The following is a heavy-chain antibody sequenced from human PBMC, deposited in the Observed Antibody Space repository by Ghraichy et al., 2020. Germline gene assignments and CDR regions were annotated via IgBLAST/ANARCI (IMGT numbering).Heavy chain of an antibody. D-gene: IGHD1-26*01. V-gene: IGHV4-59*01. J-gene: IGHJ4*02. Sequence: SETLSLTCSVSGGSISSYYWSWIRQPPGKGLEWIGYIYYSGSTDYNPSLKTRVTISVDTSKNQFSLKLSSVTAADTAVYYCARSHSGSYYCGFDYCCQGSLATVSS. CDR1: GGSISSYY. CDR2: IYYSGST. CDR3: ARSHSGSYYCGFDY.